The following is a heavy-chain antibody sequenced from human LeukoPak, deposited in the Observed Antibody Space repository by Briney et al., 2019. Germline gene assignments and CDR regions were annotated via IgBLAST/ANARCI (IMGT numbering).Heavy chain of an antibody. CDR2: IYYSGST. CDR3: ARWDYDFWSGDAFDI. J-gene: IGHJ3*02. V-gene: IGHV4-59*01. Sequence: SEALPLTCTVSGGSISSYYWSWIRQPPGKGLEWIGYIYYSGSTNYNPSLKSRVTISVDTSKNQFSLKLSSVTAADTAVYYCARWDYDFWSGDAFDIWGQGTMVTVSS. CDR1: GGSISSYY. D-gene: IGHD3-3*01.